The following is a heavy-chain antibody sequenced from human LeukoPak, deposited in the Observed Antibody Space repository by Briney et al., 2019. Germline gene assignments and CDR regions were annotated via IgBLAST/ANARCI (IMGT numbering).Heavy chain of an antibody. Sequence: GGSLRLSCAASGFTFSSYSMNWVRQAPGKGLEWVSVISGSGTNTDYADSVKGRFTIPRDNSKNTLYLQMNSLRAEDTAVYYCAKMGDYYDSSGPFDYWGQGTLVTVSS. V-gene: IGHV3-23*01. CDR2: ISGSGTNT. CDR1: GFTFSSYS. D-gene: IGHD3-22*01. CDR3: AKMGDYYDSSGPFDY. J-gene: IGHJ4*02.